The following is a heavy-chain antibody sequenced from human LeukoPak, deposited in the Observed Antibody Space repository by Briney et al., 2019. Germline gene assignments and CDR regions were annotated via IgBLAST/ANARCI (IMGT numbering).Heavy chain of an antibody. Sequence: PGGSLRLSCAASGFTFSIYWMSWVRQAPGKGLEWVANIKQDGSEKYYVDSVKGRFTISRDSAKNSLSLQVNSLRAEDTAVYYCASRAHFWSGPGGWGQGTLVTVSS. D-gene: IGHD3-3*02. CDR2: IKQDGSEK. CDR3: ASRAHFWSGPGG. V-gene: IGHV3-7*01. CDR1: GFTFSIYW. J-gene: IGHJ4*02.